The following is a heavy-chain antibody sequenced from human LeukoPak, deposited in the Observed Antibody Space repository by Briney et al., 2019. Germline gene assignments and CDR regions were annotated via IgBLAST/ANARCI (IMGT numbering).Heavy chain of an antibody. J-gene: IGHJ6*03. CDR2: IIPIFGTA. CDR1: GGTFSSYA. D-gene: IGHD5-24*01. CDR3: ARGARLSRDGYNYALHYYYYYMDV. V-gene: IGHV1-69*05. Sequence: SVKVSCKASGGTFSSYAISWVRQAPGQGLEWKGGIIPIFGTANYAQKFQGRVTITTDESTSTAYMELSSLRSEDTAVYYCARGARLSRDGYNYALHYYYYYMDVWGKGTTVTVSS.